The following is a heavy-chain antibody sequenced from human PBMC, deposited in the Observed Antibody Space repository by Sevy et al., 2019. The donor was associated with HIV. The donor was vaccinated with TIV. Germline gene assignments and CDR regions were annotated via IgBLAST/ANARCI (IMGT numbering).Heavy chain of an antibody. Sequence: GGSLRLSCTTSGFTLGDYAMNWVRQAPGKGLDWVSGISGSVGSTYYADSVKGRFTISRDNSKNTLYLQMNSLRAEDTAVYYCAKDQLYDTSFFDYWGQGTLVTVSS. J-gene: IGHJ4*02. CDR2: ISGSVGST. CDR3: AKDQLYDTSFFDY. V-gene: IGHV3-23*01. D-gene: IGHD3-22*01. CDR1: GFTLGDYA.